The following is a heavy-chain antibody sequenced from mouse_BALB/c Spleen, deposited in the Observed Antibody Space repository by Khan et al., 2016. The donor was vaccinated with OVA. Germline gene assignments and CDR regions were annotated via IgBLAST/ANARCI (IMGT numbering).Heavy chain of an antibody. D-gene: IGHD2-2*01. CDR1: DFAFSYYD. CDR2: ISSGGGGT. CDR3: ARGYDYFDY. V-gene: IGHV5-12-1*01. J-gene: IGHJ2*01. Sequence: EVELVESGGGLVKPGGSLKLSCAASDFAFSYYDMSWVRQTPERRLEWVAYISSGGGGTSYPDTVKGRFTISRDNAKNTLYLQMSSLKSEETAIYYCARGYDYFDYWGQGTTLTVSS.